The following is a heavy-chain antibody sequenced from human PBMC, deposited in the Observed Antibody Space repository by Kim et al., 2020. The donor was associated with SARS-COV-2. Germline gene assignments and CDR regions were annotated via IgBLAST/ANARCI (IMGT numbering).Heavy chain of an antibody. D-gene: IGHD3-10*01. V-gene: IGHV3-7*03. Sequence: YYADYVKGRFTMSRENAKNSLYLERNSLRAEDTAIYYCASLDSAQVPGVFWGQGTLVTVSS. J-gene: IGHJ4*02. CDR3: ASLDSAQVPGVF.